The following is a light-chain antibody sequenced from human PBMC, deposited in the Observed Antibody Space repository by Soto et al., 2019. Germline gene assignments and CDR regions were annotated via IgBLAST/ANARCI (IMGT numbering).Light chain of an antibody. CDR3: QQYNNWPLT. CDR2: DAS. CDR1: QSVGTY. V-gene: IGKV3-11*01. J-gene: IGKJ4*01. Sequence: EIVLTQSPDTLSLSPGARATLSCRASQSVGTYLAWYQQKPGQALRLLIYDASSRAAGIPARFSGSGSGTDFTLTISSLEPEDFAVYYCQQYNNWPLTFGGGTKVDI.